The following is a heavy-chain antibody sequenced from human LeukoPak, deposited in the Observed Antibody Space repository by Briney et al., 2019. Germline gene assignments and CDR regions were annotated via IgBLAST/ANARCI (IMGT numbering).Heavy chain of an antibody. CDR2: IWYDGSNK. J-gene: IGHJ4*02. D-gene: IGHD3-22*01. CDR1: GFTFSSYA. Sequence: GRSLRLSCAASGFTFSSYAMHWVRQAPGKGLEWVAVIWYDGSNKHYAESVKGRFSISRDNSKSTLYLQMNSLRAEDTAVCYCARARGVSTGYRPIDYWGQGTLVTVSS. CDR3: ARARGVSTGYRPIDY. V-gene: IGHV3-33*08.